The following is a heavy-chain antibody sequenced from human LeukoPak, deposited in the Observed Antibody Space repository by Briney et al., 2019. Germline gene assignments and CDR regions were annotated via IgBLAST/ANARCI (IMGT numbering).Heavy chain of an antibody. CDR1: GFTFSNYA. D-gene: IGHD7-27*01. V-gene: IGHV3-23*01. CDR3: ARNWGLEY. Sequence: HPGGSLRLSCAASGFTFSNYAMSWVRQAPGKGLEWVSGIGVSGGGTFYADSVRGRFTTSRDNSKNTLFLQMNSLRAEDTAVYYCARNWGLEYWGQGTLVTVSS. CDR2: IGVSGGGT. J-gene: IGHJ4*02.